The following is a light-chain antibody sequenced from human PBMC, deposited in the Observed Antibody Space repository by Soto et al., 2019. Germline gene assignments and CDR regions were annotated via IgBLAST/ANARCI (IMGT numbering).Light chain of an antibody. CDR1: QSVTNSY. V-gene: IGKV3-20*01. CDR3: HQYGYSWT. J-gene: IGKJ1*01. Sequence: EVMLTQSPGTLSLFPGERATLSCRASQSVTNSYLAWFQQKPGQAPRPLIYGISNRATGVPDRFSGSGSGTDFTLTISRLEPEDFAVYYCHQYGYSWTFGQGTKVDIK. CDR2: GIS.